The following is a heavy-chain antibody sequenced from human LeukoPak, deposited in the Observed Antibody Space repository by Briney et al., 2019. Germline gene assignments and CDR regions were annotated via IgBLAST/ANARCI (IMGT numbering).Heavy chain of an antibody. CDR1: GGSIGSSSYY. CDR3: ARYYYDSSGYYYLDY. V-gene: IGHV4-39*01. Sequence: PSETLSLTCTVSGGSIGSSSYYWGWIRQPPGKGLEWIGSMYYSGSTYYSPSLKSRVTISGDTSKSQFSLKFGSVTAADTAVYYCARYYYDSSGYYYLDYWGQGTLVTVSS. CDR2: MYYSGST. J-gene: IGHJ4*02. D-gene: IGHD3-22*01.